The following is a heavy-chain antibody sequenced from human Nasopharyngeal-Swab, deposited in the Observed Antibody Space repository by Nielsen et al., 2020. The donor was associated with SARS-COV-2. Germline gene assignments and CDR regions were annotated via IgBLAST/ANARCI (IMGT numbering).Heavy chain of an antibody. J-gene: IGHJ4*02. CDR3: ARDVNSYGYVSDY. D-gene: IGHD5-18*01. CDR1: GFTFSSYS. CDR2: ISSSSSYT. V-gene: IGHV3-21*05. Sequence: GGSLRLSCAASGFTFSSYSMNWVRQAPGKGLEWVSYISSSSSYTNYADSVKGRFTISRDNAKNSLYLQMNSLRAEDTAVYYCARDVNSYGYVSDYWGQGTLVTVSS.